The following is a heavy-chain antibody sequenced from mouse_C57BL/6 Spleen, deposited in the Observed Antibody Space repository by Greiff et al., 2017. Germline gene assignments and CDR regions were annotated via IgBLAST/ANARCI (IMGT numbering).Heavy chain of an antibody. CDR3: AKLAYDTFAY. Sequence: VQLQQSGPGLVAPSQSLSITCTVSGFSLTSSGVDWVRQPPGKGLEWLGVIWGGGSTNYNSAIMSRLSIRKDNSKSQVFLKMNSLQTDDTAMYYYAKLAYDTFAYWGQGTLVTVSA. CDR2: IWGGGST. D-gene: IGHD2-3*01. V-gene: IGHV2-9*01. J-gene: IGHJ3*01. CDR1: GFSLTSSG.